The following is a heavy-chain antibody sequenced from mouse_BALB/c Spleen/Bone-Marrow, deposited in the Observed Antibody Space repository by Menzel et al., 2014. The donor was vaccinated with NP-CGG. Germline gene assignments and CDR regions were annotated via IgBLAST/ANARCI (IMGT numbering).Heavy chain of an antibody. CDR1: GFNIKDTY. CDR3: ARDKLGTYFDY. V-gene: IGHV14-3*02. CDR2: VDPANGNT. Sequence: EVMLVESGAELVKPGASVKLSCTASGFNIKDTYMHWVKQRPEQGLEWIGRVDPANGNTKYDPKFQGKATITADTSSNTAYLQLSSLTSEDTAVYYCARDKLGTYFDYWGQGTTLTVSS. D-gene: IGHD3-3*01. J-gene: IGHJ2*01.